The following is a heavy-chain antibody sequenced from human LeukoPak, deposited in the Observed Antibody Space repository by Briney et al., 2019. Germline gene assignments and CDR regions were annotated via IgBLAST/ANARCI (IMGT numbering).Heavy chain of an antibody. V-gene: IGHV3-23*01. CDR2: ISGSGGST. CDR1: GFTFCSYA. D-gene: IGHD3-9*01. CDR3: AKDSKSRCDWLLTPSYWYLAL. J-gene: IGHJ2*01. Sequence: GGSLRLSCAASGFTFCSYAMSWVRQAPGKGLEWVSAISGSGGSTYYADSVKGRFTISRDNSKNTLYVQMKSLRDEDTAVYYCAKDSKSRCDWLLTPSYWYLALWGRGTLVTVSS.